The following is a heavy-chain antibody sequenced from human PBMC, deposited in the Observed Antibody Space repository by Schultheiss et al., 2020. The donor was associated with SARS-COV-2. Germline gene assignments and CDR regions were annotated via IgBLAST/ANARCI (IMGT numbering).Heavy chain of an antibody. D-gene: IGHD1-1*01. J-gene: IGHJ6*03. CDR3: AKVATDYYFYYMDV. CDR2: INSDGSST. CDR1: GFTFSSYW. V-gene: IGHV3-74*01. Sequence: GGSLRLSCAASGFTFSSYWMHWVRQAPGKGLVWVSRINSDGSSTSYADSVKGRFTISRDNSKNTLYLQMNSLRPEDTAMYYCAKVATDYYFYYMDVWGKGTTVTVSS.